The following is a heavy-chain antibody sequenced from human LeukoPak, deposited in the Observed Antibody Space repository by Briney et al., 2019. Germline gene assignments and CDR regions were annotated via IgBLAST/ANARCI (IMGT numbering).Heavy chain of an antibody. CDR1: GYTFTNYG. CDR2: ISAYNGNT. J-gene: IGHJ4*02. CDR3: ARMVAATIALDY. D-gene: IGHD2-15*01. Sequence: ASVKVSCKASGYTFTNYGISWVRQAPGQGLEWMGWISAYNGNTNYAQKLQGRVTMTPDTSTSTAYMELRSLRSDDTAVYYCARMVAATIALDYWGQGTLVTVSS. V-gene: IGHV1-18*01.